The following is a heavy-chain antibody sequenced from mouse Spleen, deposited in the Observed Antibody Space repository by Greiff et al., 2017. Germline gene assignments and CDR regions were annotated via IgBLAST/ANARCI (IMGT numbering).Heavy chain of an antibody. CDR2: IDPEDGDT. CDR1: GFNITDYY. CDR3: ARGLYYAMDY. V-gene: IGHV14-1*01. J-gene: IGHJ4*01. Sequence: EVHLVESGAELVRPGASVKLSCTASGFNITDYYMHWVKQRPEQGLEWIGRIDPEDGDTEYAAKFQGQATMTADTSSNTAYLQLSSLASEDTAVYYCARGLYYAMDYWGQGTSVTGSS.